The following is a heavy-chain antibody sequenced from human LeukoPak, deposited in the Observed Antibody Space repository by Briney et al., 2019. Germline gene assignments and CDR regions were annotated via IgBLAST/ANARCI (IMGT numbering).Heavy chain of an antibody. CDR2: IKQDGSEK. J-gene: IGHJ6*04. CDR1: GFTFSSYW. V-gene: IGHV3-7*03. CDR3: ARERRVVVVAATDYYYGMDV. D-gene: IGHD2-15*01. Sequence: GGSLRLSCAASGFTFSSYWMSWVRQAPGKGLEWVASIKQDGSEKYYVDSVKGRFTISRDNAKNSLYLQMNSLRAEDTAVYYCARERRVVVVAATDYYYGMDVWGKGTTVTVSS.